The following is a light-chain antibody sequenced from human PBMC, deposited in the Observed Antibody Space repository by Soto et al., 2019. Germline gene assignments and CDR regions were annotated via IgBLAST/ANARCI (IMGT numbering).Light chain of an antibody. Sequence: DVVMTQSPLSLPVTLGQPASISCRSSQSLVETDGNTYLNWYLQKPGQSPQLLIYEVSTRVSGVPDRFSGSGSGTDFTLEISRVETDDVGIYYCMQSTQLPPTFGQGTRLEI. CDR2: EVS. CDR3: MQSTQLPPT. J-gene: IGKJ5*01. CDR1: QSLVETDGNTY. V-gene: IGKV2D-29*02.